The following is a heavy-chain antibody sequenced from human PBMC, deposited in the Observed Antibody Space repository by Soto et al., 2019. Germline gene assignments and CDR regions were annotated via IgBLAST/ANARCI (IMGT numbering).Heavy chain of an antibody. D-gene: IGHD3-16*02. CDR2: IYHSGST. CDR1: GGSISSGGYS. J-gene: IGHJ4*02. V-gene: IGHV4-30-2*01. CDR3: ARTSYDYVWGSYPPYYFDY. Sequence: PSETLSLTCGVSGGSISSGGYSWSWIRQPPGKGLEWIGYIYHSGSTYYNPSLKSRVTISVDRSKNQFSLKLSSVTAADTAVYYCARTSYDYVWGSYPPYYFDYWGQGTLVTVSS.